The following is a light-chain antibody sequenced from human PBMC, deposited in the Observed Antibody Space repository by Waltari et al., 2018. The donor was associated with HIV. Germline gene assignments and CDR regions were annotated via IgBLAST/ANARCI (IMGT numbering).Light chain of an antibody. CDR3: QSYDSSLSGYV. J-gene: IGLJ1*01. CDR1: RSHLGGRSP. CDR2: SNT. Sequence: QSVLTQPPPVSGAPGHRVTSSCPGTRSHLGGRSPVSWYRQLPGTAPKLLIYSNTNRPSGVPDRFSGSKSGTSASLAITGLQADDEADYYCQSYDSSLSGYVFGTGTKVTVL. V-gene: IGLV1-40*01.